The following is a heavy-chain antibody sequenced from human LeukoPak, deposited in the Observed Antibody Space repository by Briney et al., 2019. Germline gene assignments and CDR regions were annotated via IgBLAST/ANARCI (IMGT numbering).Heavy chain of an antibody. CDR3: ARDRADLYSGSYSDYFDY. V-gene: IGHV3-21*01. J-gene: IGHJ4*02. D-gene: IGHD1-26*01. Sequence: PGGSLRLSCAASGFTFSSYSMNWVRQAPGKGLEWVSSISSSSSYIYYADLVKGRFTISRDNAKNSLYLQMNSLRAEDTAVYYCARDRADLYSGSYSDYFDYWGQGTLVTVSS. CDR2: ISSSSSYI. CDR1: GFTFSSYS.